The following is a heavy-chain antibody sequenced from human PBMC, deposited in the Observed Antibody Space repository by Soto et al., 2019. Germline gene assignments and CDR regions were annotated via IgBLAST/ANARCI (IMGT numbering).Heavy chain of an antibody. CDR2: ISRSGST. D-gene: IGHD3-3*01. CDR1: GGSISSATNY. Sequence: SETLSLTCTVSGGSISSATNYWTWIRQNPEKGLEWIGYISRSGSTYFSPSLKSRVSISVDTSTNQFSLRLSSVTAADTAVYYCARQRPPRGPNYHSFSDFYHGVFDPWGQGTLVTVSS. CDR3: ARQRPPRGPNYHSFSDFYHGVFDP. V-gene: IGHV4-31*03. J-gene: IGHJ5*02.